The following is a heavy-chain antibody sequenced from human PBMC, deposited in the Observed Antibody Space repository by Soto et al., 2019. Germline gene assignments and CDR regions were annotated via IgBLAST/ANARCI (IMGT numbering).Heavy chain of an antibody. CDR2: IVAGSGNT. D-gene: IGHD3-22*01. CDR1: GFPLSSSA. V-gene: IGHV1-58*01. Sequence: SVKVCCKTSGFPLSSSALQLVRQTRGQRLEWIGWIVAGSGNTHYAQRFQERVTLTRDMSTSTAYLELSSLRSEDTAVYYCAADPYYYDSRNYYSFDHWGQGTLVTVPQ. CDR3: AADPYYYDSRNYYSFDH. J-gene: IGHJ4*02.